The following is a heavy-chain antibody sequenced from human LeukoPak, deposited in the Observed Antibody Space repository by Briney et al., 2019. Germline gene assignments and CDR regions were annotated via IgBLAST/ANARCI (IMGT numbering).Heavy chain of an antibody. Sequence: ASVKVSCKASGYIFTGYYIHWVRQAPGQGLEWMGWISAYNGNTNYAQKLQGRVTMTTDTSTSTAYMELRRLRPDDTAVYYCASHPGYYYYYMDVWGKGTTVTISS. V-gene: IGHV1-18*04. CDR1: GYIFTGYY. CDR3: ASHPGYYYYYMDV. CDR2: ISAYNGNT. J-gene: IGHJ6*03.